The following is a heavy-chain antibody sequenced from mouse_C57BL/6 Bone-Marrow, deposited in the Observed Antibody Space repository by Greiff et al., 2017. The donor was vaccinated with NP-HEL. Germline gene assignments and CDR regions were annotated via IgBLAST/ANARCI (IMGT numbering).Heavy chain of an antibody. D-gene: IGHD4-1*01. Sequence: EVKVEESGGGLVQSGRSLRLSCATSGFTFSDFYMEWVRQAPGKGLEWIAASRNKANDYTTEYSASVKGRFIVSRDTSQSILYLQMNALRAEDTAIYYCARAHNWGYYFDYWGQGTTLTVSS. V-gene: IGHV7-1*01. CDR2: SRNKANDYTT. CDR1: GFTFSDFY. CDR3: ARAHNWGYYFDY. J-gene: IGHJ2*01.